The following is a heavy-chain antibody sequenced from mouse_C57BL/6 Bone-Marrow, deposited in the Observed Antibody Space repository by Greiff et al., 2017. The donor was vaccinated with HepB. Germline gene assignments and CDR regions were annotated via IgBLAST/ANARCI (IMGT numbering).Heavy chain of an antibody. D-gene: IGHD1-1*01. CDR2: ISYDGSN. Sequence: VQLQQSGPGLVKPSQSLSLTCSVTGYSITSGYYWNLIRQFPGNKLEWMGYISYDGSNNYNPSLKNRISITRDTSKNQFFLKLNSVTTEDTATYYCARVDYYGSSYFDYWGQGTTLTVSS. J-gene: IGHJ2*01. V-gene: IGHV3-6*01. CDR1: GYSITSGYY. CDR3: ARVDYYGSSYFDY.